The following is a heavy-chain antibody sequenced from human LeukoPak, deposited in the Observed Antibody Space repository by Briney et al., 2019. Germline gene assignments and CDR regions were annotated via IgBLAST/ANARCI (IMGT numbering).Heavy chain of an antibody. Sequence: GGSLRLSCAASGFTFSSYDMHWVRQATGKGLEWVSAIGTAGDTYYPGSVKGRFTISRENAKNSLYLQMSSLRAEDTAVYYCAREDSSGSTFDYWGQGTLVTVSS. CDR1: GFTFSSYD. V-gene: IGHV3-13*01. CDR3: AREDSSGSTFDY. J-gene: IGHJ4*02. D-gene: IGHD3-22*01. CDR2: IGTAGDT.